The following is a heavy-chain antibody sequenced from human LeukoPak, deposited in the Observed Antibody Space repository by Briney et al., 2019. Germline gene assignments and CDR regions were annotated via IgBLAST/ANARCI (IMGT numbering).Heavy chain of an antibody. CDR1: GDSIKNGAYT. J-gene: IGHJ3*02. CDR3: ARQRTVSTTRGFDI. D-gene: IGHD5/OR15-5a*01. CDR2: IYHSGST. Sequence: SETLSLTCAVSGDSIKNGAYTWSWIRQPPGKGLEWIGDIYHSGSTNYNPSLKSRVTLSVDMSKNQFSLNLSPVTAADTAVYWCARQRTVSTTRGFDIWGQGTMVTVSS. V-gene: IGHV4-30-2*01.